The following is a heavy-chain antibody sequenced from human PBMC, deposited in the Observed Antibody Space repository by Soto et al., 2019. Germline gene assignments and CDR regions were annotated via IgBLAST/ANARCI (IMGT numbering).Heavy chain of an antibody. CDR2: INPSGGST. V-gene: IGHV1-46*01. J-gene: IGHJ6*02. Sequence: SVKVSCKASGYTFTSYYMHWVRQAPGQGLEWMGIINPSGGSTSYAQKFQGRVTMTRDTSTSTVYMELSSLRSEDTAVYYCASNRDWGSRIYYYYGMDVWGQGTTVTVSS. CDR3: ASNRDWGSRIYYYYGMDV. D-gene: IGHD7-27*01. CDR1: GYTFTSYY.